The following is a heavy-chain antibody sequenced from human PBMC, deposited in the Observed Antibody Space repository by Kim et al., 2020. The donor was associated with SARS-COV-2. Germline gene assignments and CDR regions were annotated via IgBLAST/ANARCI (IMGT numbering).Heavy chain of an antibody. D-gene: IGHD3-22*01. Sequence: GGSLRLSCAASGFTFDDYAMHWVRQAPGKGLEWVSGISWNSGSIGYADSVKGRFTISRDNAKNSLYLQMNSLRAEDTALYYCAKDAAPYYYDSSGPSYWYFDLWGRGTLVTVSS. CDR1: GFTFDDYA. CDR3: AKDAAPYYYDSSGPSYWYFDL. V-gene: IGHV3-9*01. CDR2: ISWNSGSI. J-gene: IGHJ2*01.